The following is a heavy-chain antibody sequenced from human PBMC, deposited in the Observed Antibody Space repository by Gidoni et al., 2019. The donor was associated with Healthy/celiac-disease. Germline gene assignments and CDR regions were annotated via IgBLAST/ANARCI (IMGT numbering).Heavy chain of an antibody. CDR1: GCSISSYY. V-gene: IGHV4-59*01. CDR3: ARDFRRAALGWFDP. Sequence: QVQLQESGPGLVKPSETLSLTCTVSGCSISSYYWSWIRQPPGKGLEWIGYIYYSGSTNYNPSLKSRVTISVDTSKNQFSLKLSSVTAADTAVYYCARDFRRAALGWFDPWGQGTLVTVSS. CDR2: IYYSGST. J-gene: IGHJ5*02.